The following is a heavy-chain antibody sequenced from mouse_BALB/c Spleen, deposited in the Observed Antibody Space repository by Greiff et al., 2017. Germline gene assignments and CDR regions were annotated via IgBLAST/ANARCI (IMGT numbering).Heavy chain of an antibody. V-gene: IGHV5-9-4*01. CDR3: ARHGPYYLDY. J-gene: IGHJ2*01. CDR2: ISSGGSYI. Sequence: DVKLVESGGGLVKPGGSLKLSCAASGFTFSSYAMSWVRQSPEKRLEWVAEISSGGSYIYYPDTVTGRVTISRDNAKNPLCLEMSRLSAEDTAMLYCARHGPYYLDYWGQGTTLTVSS. CDR1: GFTFSSYA.